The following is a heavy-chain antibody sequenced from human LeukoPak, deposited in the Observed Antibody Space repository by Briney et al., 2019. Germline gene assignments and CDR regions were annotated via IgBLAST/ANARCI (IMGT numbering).Heavy chain of an antibody. CDR1: GFTFSSYW. CDR3: ASAFSSSSGRWFDP. J-gene: IGHJ5*02. D-gene: IGHD6-6*01. Sequence: PGGSLRLSCAASGFTFSSYWMHWVRQAPGEGLVWVSRINSDGSSTIYADSVKGRFTISRDNAKNTLYLQMNSLRAEDTAVYYCASAFSSSSGRWFDPWGQGTLVTVSS. CDR2: INSDGSST. V-gene: IGHV3-74*01.